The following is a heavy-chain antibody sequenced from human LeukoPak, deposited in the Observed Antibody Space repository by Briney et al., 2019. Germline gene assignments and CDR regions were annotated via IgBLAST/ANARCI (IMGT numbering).Heavy chain of an antibody. J-gene: IGHJ4*02. CDR1: GYTFTGYY. D-gene: IGHD4-17*01. Sequence: ASVTVSFMASGYTFTGYYMHWVRQAPGQGLEWMGWINPNSGGTNYAQKFQGRVTMTRVTSISTAYMELSRLRSDDTAAYYCARALTVTTPYFDYWGQGTLVTVSS. CDR2: INPNSGGT. CDR3: ARALTVTTPYFDY. V-gene: IGHV1-2*02.